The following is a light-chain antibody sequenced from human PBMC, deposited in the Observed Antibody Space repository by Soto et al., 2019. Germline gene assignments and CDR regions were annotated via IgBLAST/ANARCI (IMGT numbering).Light chain of an antibody. CDR3: CSYAGSYTYV. V-gene: IGLV2-11*01. Sequence: QSALTQPRSVSGSPGQSVTISCTGTSSDVGYYNYVSWYQQHPSKAPKLIIYDASERPSGVPDRFSGSKSGNTASLTISGLQAEDEADYYCCSYAGSYTYVFGTGTKVTVL. CDR1: SSDVGYYNY. J-gene: IGLJ1*01. CDR2: DAS.